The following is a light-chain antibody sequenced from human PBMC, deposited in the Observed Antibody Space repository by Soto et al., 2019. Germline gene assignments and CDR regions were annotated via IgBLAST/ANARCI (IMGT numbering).Light chain of an antibody. CDR1: SSNIGSNY. CDR3: AAWDDSLSVFYV. V-gene: IGLV1-47*01. Sequence: QSLLTQPASASGTPGQRVTISCSGSSSNIGSNYVYWYQQLPGTAPKLLIYRNNQRPSGVPDRFSGSKSGTSASLAISGLRSEDEADYYCAAWDDSLSVFYVFGTGTKVTVL. J-gene: IGLJ1*01. CDR2: RNN.